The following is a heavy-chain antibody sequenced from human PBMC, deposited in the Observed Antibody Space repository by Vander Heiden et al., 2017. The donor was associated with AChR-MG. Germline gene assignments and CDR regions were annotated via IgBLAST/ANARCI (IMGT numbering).Heavy chain of an antibody. Sequence: QVQLVQSGAEVKKPGSSVKVSCKASGGTFSSYAISWVRQAPGQGLEWKGGIIPIFGTANYAQKFQGRVTITADESTSTAYMELSSLRSEDTAVYYCARAGVEMATIEFRGRDDAFDIWGQGTMVTVSS. J-gene: IGHJ3*02. CDR3: ARAGVEMATIEFRGRDDAFDI. V-gene: IGHV1-69*01. CDR1: GGTFSSYA. CDR2: IIPIFGTA. D-gene: IGHD5-12*01.